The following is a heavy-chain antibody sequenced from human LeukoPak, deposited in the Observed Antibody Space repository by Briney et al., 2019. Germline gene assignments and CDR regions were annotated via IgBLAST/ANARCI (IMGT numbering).Heavy chain of an antibody. CDR1: GFTFSRYG. CDR2: ITGRGVRT. D-gene: IGHD2-2*01. Sequence: GGSLRLSCAASGFTFSRYGMSWVRQAPGKGLEWVSAITGRGVRTYNGDSVKGRFTIFRDTSKNTVYLQMNSLRGDDTAVYYCANGAHPDSSHYYFDYWGQGALVTVSA. V-gene: IGHV3-23*01. J-gene: IGHJ4*02. CDR3: ANGAHPDSSHYYFDY.